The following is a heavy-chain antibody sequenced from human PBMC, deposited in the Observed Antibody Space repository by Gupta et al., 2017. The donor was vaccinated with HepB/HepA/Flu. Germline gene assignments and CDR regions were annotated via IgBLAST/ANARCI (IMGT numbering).Heavy chain of an antibody. D-gene: IGHD7-27*01. Sequence: EVQLLESGGGLVQPGGSLRLSCAASGFTFSIEAMTWVRQPPGKGLEWVSIISANSDNTYDADSVKGRFTISRDNAKNTVYLQMDSLRVEDTALYEGLKDPNWESGCGGRGTLVTVSS. CDR3: LKDPNWESGC. CDR2: ISANSDNT. V-gene: IGHV3-23*01. J-gene: IGHJ4*02. CDR1: GFTFSIEA.